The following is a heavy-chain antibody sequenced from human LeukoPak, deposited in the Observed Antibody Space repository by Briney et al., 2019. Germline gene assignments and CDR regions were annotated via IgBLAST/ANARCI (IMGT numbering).Heavy chain of an antibody. Sequence: GGSLRLSCAASGFTFSTYSMNWVRQAPGKGLEWVSYISSSSSNTYFADSVKGRFTTSRDNAKNSLYLQMNSLRAEDTAVYYCASKGPGEAPRRRGWFDPWGQGTLVTVSS. J-gene: IGHJ5*02. D-gene: IGHD3-10*01. CDR3: ASKGPGEAPRRRGWFDP. V-gene: IGHV3-48*04. CDR2: ISSSSSNT. CDR1: GFTFSTYS.